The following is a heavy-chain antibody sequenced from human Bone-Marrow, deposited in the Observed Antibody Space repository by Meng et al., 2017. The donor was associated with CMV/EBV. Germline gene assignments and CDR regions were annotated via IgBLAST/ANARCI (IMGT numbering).Heavy chain of an antibody. V-gene: IGHV4-59*01. Sequence: GSLRLSCTVSGGSISSYYCSWIRQPPGKGLEWIGYIYYSGSTNYNPSLKSRVTISVDTSKNQFSLKLSSVTAADTAVYYCARVQKQSVVVPAAIPWSAYYYGMDVWGQGTTVTVSS. CDR2: IYYSGST. J-gene: IGHJ6*02. CDR3: ARVQKQSVVVPAAIPWSAYYYGMDV. CDR1: GGSISSYY. D-gene: IGHD2-2*01.